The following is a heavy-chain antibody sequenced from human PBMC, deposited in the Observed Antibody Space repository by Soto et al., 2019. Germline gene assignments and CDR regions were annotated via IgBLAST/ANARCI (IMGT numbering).Heavy chain of an antibody. Sequence: PSETLSLTCTVSGGSINSYYWSWIRQPPGKGLEWIGYIYYSGSTNYNPSLKSRVTISVDTSKNQFSLKLSSVTAADTAVYYCARFVGLSNSGHHNWFDPWGQGTLVTVSS. D-gene: IGHD5-12*01. CDR2: IYYSGST. V-gene: IGHV4-59*08. J-gene: IGHJ5*02. CDR3: ARFVGLSNSGHHNWFDP. CDR1: GGSINSYY.